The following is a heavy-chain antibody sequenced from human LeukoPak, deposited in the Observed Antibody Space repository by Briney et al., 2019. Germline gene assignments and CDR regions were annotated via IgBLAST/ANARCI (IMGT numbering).Heavy chain of an antibody. D-gene: IGHD2-15*01. J-gene: IGHJ5*02. V-gene: IGHV5-10-1*01. CDR3: ARGVAPNIVVVVAALRGFDP. CDR1: GYSFSNYW. CDR2: IDRSDSYT. Sequence: GESPKISCKGSGYSFSNYWIGWVRQMPGKGLEWMGRIDRSDSYTNYSPSFQGHVTISADKSISTAYLQWSSLKASDTAMYYCARGVAPNIVVVVAALRGFDPWGQGTLVTVSS.